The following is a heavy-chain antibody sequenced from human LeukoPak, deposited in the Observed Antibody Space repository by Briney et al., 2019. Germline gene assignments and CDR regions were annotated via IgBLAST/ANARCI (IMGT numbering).Heavy chain of an antibody. CDR1: GYTFTGYY. CDR2: INPNSGGT. J-gene: IGHJ4*02. CDR3: ARRGGYSYGYNYFDY. V-gene: IGHV1-2*06. D-gene: IGHD5-18*01. Sequence: ASVKVSCKASGYTFTGYYMHWVRQAPGQGLEWMGRINPNSGGTNYAQKFQGRVTMTSDTSISTAYMELSRLRSDDTAVYYCARRGGYSYGYNYFDYWGQGTLVTVSS.